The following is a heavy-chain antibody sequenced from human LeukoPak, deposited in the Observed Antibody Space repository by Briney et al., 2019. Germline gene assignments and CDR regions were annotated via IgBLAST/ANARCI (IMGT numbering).Heavy chain of an antibody. J-gene: IGHJ6*02. CDR1: GGTFSSYA. CDR2: IIPIFGTA. D-gene: IGHD3-9*01. Sequence: ASVKVSFKASGGTFSSYAISWVRQAPGQGLEWMGGIIPIFGTANYAQKFQGRVTITADESTSTAYMELSSLRSEDTAVYYCASAAKYYDILTGYYIAHYYYGMDVWGQGTTVTVPS. CDR3: ASAAKYYDILTGYYIAHYYYGMDV. V-gene: IGHV1-69*13.